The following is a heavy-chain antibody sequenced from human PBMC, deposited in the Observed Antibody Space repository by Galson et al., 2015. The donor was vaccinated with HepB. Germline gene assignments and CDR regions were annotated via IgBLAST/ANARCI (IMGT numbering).Heavy chain of an antibody. J-gene: IGHJ4*02. CDR2: SDSKYNNYNT. D-gene: IGHD1-26*01. CDR3: VRAFDGSNDY. CDR1: GFTLSDRH. V-gene: IGHV3-72*01. Sequence: SLRLSCAVSGFTLSDRHMDWVRQAPGKGLEYVARSDSKYNNYNTYYAASVRGRFTISRDDSKNSMYLQMNSLKIEDTAVYYCVRAFDGSNDYWGRGTLVTVSS.